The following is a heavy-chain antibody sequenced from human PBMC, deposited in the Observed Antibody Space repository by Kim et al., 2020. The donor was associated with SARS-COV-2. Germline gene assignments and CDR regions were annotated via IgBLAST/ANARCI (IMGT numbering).Heavy chain of an antibody. D-gene: IGHD3-10*01. CDR3: ARAPRDYGSGSYYPRAPGRWYFDL. V-gene: IGHV1-69*13. Sequence: SVKVSCKASGGTFSSYAISWVRQAPGQGLEWMGGIIPIFGTANYAQKFQGRVTITADESTSTAYMELSSLRSEDTAVYYCARAPRDYGSGSYYPRAPGRWYFDLWGRGTLVTVSS. J-gene: IGHJ2*01. CDR1: GGTFSSYA. CDR2: IIPIFGTA.